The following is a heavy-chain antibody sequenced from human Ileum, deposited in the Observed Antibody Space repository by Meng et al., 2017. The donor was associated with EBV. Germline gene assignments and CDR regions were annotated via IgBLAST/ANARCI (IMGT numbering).Heavy chain of an antibody. J-gene: IGHJ4*02. CDR2: IYYSGST. V-gene: IGHV4-39*01. Sequence: LPLTESGPGLVKPSETLSLTCAVSGDSISSSNHWWGWIRQPPGKGLEWVGTIYYSGSTFYNPSLKSRVTISLDTSKNQFSLKVSSVTAADTAVYYCARRYYGVPFDNWGQGTLVTVSS. CDR1: GDSISSSNHW. CDR3: ARRYYGVPFDN. D-gene: IGHD3-3*01.